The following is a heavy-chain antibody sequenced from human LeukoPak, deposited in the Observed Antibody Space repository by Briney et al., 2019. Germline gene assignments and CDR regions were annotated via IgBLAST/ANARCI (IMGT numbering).Heavy chain of an antibody. CDR1: GYTFINYD. CDR2: ISGYNGNT. CDR3: ARKGDGRYYYYGMDV. V-gene: IGHV1-18*01. Sequence: ASVKVSCKASGYTFINYDIRWVRQAPGQGLEWMGWISGYNGNTNYAQKFQGRVTMTTDTSTSTAYMELSSLRSEDTAVYYCARKGDGRYYYYGMDVWGQGTTVTVSS. J-gene: IGHJ6*02. D-gene: IGHD1-1*01.